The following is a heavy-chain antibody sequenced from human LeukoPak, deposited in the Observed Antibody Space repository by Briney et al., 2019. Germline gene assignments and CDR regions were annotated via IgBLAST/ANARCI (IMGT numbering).Heavy chain of an antibody. D-gene: IGHD5-18*01. J-gene: IGHJ4*02. V-gene: IGHV1-24*01. CDR3: ATDLIYVDTAMVVRNY. CDR1: GYTLTELS. CDR2: FDSEDGET. Sequence: ASVKVSCKVSGYTLTELSMHWVRQAPGKGLEWMGGFDSEDGETIYAQKFQGRVTMTEDTSTDTAYMELSSLRSEDTAVYYCATDLIYVDTAMVVRNYWGQGTLVTVSS.